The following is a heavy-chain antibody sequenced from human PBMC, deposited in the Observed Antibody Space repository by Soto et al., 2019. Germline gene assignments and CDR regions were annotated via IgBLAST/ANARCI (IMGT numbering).Heavy chain of an antibody. Sequence: GGSLRLSCAASGFTFSSYGMHWVRQAPGKGLEWVAVIWYDGSSKYYAGSVKGRFTITKDTSNNHVVLTMTNMDPVDTDTYYCAHRPGVSMSFDYWGQGALVTVSS. CDR2: IWYDGSSK. V-gene: IGHV3-33*03. CDR3: AHRPGVSMSFDY. D-gene: IGHD3-22*01. J-gene: IGHJ4*02. CDR1: GFTFSSYG.